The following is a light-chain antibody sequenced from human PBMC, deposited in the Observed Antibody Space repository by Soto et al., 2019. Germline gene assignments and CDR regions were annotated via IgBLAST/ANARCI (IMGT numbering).Light chain of an antibody. V-gene: IGLV7-46*01. J-gene: IGLJ2*01. Sequence: QAVVTQEPSLTVSPGGTVTLTCGSSTGAVTSGHYPYWFQQKPGQAPRTLIYDTSNKHSWTPARFSGSLLGGKAALTRSGAQPEDEAEYYCLLSYSGARLVFGGGTQLTVL. CDR1: TGAVTSGHY. CDR3: LLSYSGARLV. CDR2: DTS.